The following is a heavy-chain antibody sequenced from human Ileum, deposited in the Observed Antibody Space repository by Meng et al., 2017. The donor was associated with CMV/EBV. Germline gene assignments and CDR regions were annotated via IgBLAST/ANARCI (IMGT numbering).Heavy chain of an antibody. D-gene: IGHD2-8*02. J-gene: IGHJ4*02. V-gene: IGHV3-23*03. CDR1: GFTFSSFA. CDR2: ISGGGT. CDR3: VKGLTVFEY. Sequence: SLRLSCDASGFTFSSFAMSWVRQAPGRGLEWVSIISGGGTYYADSVKGRFTISRDNSKSTLSLQMNSLRAEDTALYYCVKGLTVFEYWGQGTLVTVSS.